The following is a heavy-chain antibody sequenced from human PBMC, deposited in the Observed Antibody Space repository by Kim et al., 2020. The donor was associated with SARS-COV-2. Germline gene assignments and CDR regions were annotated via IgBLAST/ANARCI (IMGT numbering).Heavy chain of an antibody. CDR3: ARGGMAAAGGDPFDY. J-gene: IGHJ4*02. Sequence: DSVKGRLTISRDIAKNTVDLQMNSLRDEDTAIYFCARGGMAAAGGDPFDYWGQGTLVTVS. V-gene: IGHV3-48*02. D-gene: IGHD6-25*01.